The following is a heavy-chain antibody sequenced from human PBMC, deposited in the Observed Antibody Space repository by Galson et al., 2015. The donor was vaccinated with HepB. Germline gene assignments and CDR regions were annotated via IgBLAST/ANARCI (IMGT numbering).Heavy chain of an antibody. CDR1: GFSVSSNY. J-gene: IGHJ3*02. CDR3: ARDRRLGELSPI. D-gene: IGHD3-16*02. V-gene: IGHV3-66*01. CDR2: IYRDGST. Sequence: SLRLACAVSGFSVSSNYMSWVRQAPGKGLEWVSIIYRDGSTYYADSVKGRFTISRDNSKNTLYLQMNSLRAEDTAVYYCARDRRLGELSPIWGQGTMVTVSS.